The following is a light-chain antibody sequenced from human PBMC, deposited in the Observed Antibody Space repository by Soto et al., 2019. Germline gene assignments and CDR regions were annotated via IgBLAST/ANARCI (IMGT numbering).Light chain of an antibody. CDR3: SSYTSSSTYV. V-gene: IGLV2-14*01. Sequence: QSVLTQPPSASGSPGQSVTISCTGTSSDVGGYNYVSWYQQHPGKAPKLMIYDVSNRPSGVSNRFSGSKSGNTASLTISGLRAEDEADYYCSSYTSSSTYVFGTGTKV. J-gene: IGLJ1*01. CDR1: SSDVGGYNY. CDR2: DVS.